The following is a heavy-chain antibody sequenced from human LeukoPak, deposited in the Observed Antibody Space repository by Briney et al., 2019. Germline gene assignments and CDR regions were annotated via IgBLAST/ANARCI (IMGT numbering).Heavy chain of an antibody. CDR2: IKQDGSET. J-gene: IGHJ4*02. CDR1: GFPFSNYW. D-gene: IGHD6-13*01. CDR3: AREQRSITAAVFMDY. Sequence: PGGSLRLSCAASGFPFSNYWMSWVRQAPGKGLEWVANIKQDGSETYYVDSVEGRFTISRDNAKNSLYLQMNSLRAEDTAMYLCAREQRSITAAVFMDYWGQGTLVTVSS. V-gene: IGHV3-7*05.